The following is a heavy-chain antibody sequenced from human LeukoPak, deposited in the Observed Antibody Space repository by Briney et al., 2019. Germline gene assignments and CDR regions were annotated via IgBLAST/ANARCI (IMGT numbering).Heavy chain of an antibody. J-gene: IGHJ4*02. CDR3: AATGR. Sequence: GGSLRLSCVGSGLALRNYHVTWVRQPPGKGLEWVADINETGDSHYADSVKGRFTISRENAKNSVYLQMSSLRDDDTDVYYCAATGRWGQGTLVAVSS. V-gene: IGHV3-69-1*02. CDR2: INETGDS. CDR1: GLALRNYH.